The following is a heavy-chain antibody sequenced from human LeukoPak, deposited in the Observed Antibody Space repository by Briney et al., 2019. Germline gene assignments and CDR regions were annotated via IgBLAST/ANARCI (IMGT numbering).Heavy chain of an antibody. CDR3: ARGGYYGSGNDFRFDP. V-gene: IGHV4-38-2*02. D-gene: IGHD3-10*01. J-gene: IGHJ5*02. Sequence: PSETLSLTCTVSGYSISSGYYWGWIRQPPGKGLEWIGSIYHSGRTYYNPSLKSRVTISVDTSKSQFSLKLSSVTAADTAIYYCARGGYYGSGNDFRFDPWGQGTLVTVSS. CDR2: IYHSGRT. CDR1: GYSISSGYY.